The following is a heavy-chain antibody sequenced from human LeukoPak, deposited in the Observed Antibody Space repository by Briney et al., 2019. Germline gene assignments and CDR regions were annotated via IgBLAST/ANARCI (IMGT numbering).Heavy chain of an antibody. Sequence: PGGSLRLSCAASRFIFSDYGMSWVRQAPGKGLEWVSTIGGRGGSTYYADSVKGRFTISRDNSKNTLYLQMNSLRAEDTAVYYCAKQGRDWLRDYYYYMDVWGKGTTVTISS. CDR3: AKQGRDWLRDYYYYMDV. V-gene: IGHV3-23*01. CDR2: IGGRGGST. J-gene: IGHJ6*03. D-gene: IGHD3-9*01. CDR1: RFIFSDYG.